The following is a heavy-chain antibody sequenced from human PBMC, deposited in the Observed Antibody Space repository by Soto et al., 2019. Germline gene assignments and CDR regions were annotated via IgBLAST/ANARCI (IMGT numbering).Heavy chain of an antibody. V-gene: IGHV3-23*01. J-gene: IGHJ5*02. D-gene: IGHD6-13*01. CDR1: GFSFISYG. CDR3: ARGAAGAGTNGFDA. CDR2: ITTTGRNT. Sequence: EMQLLESGGGLVQPGGSLRLSCAASGFSFISYGMTWVRQATGNGLQWVSGITTTGRNTYYASSVKGRFTISRDNPKNVVDLQMNSLRAEDPAVYYCARGAAGAGTNGFDAWGQGTLVIVSS.